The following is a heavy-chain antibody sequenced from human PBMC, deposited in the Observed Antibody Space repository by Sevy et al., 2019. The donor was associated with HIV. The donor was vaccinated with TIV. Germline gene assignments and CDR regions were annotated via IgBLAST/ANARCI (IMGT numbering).Heavy chain of an antibody. J-gene: IGHJ4*02. Sequence: GGSLRLSCAASGFTFSSYAMSWVRQAPGKGLEWVSAISGSGGSTYYADSVKGRFTISRDNSKNTLYLQMNSLRAEDTAVYYCAKDSAGIVVVVAALDYSGQGTMVTVSS. CDR2: ISGSGGST. V-gene: IGHV3-23*01. CDR3: AKDSAGIVVVVAALDY. CDR1: GFTFSSYA. D-gene: IGHD2-15*01.